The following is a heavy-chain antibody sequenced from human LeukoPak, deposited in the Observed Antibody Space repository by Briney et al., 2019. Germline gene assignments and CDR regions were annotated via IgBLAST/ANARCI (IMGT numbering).Heavy chain of an antibody. CDR1: GYTFTTYD. D-gene: IGHD3-9*01. CDR3: ARGLGDYNTDWFPVSGY. J-gene: IGHJ4*02. Sequence: ASVKVSCKASGYTFTTYDMTWVRQATGQGLEWMGWMNPGSGDTAYAQEFQDRVTMTRDTSISTAYMELSSLESEDTAIYYCARGLGDYNTDWFPVSGYWGQGTLVTVSS. CDR2: MNPGSGDT. V-gene: IGHV1-8*01.